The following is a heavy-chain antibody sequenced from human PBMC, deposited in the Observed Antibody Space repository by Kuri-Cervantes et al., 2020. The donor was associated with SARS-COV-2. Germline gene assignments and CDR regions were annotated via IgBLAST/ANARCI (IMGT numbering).Heavy chain of an antibody. V-gene: IGHV3-20*04. CDR1: GFTFDDYG. CDR2: INWNGGST. Sequence: GESLKSSCAASGFTFDDYGMSWVRQAPGKGLEWVSGINWNGGSTGYADSVKGRFTISRDNAKNTLYLQMNSLRAEDTAVYYCARVMQWLERTAFDIWGQGTMVTVSS. CDR3: ARVMQWLERTAFDI. J-gene: IGHJ3*02. D-gene: IGHD6-19*01.